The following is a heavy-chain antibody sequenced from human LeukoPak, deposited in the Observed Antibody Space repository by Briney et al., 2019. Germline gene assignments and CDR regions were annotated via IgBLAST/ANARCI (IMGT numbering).Heavy chain of an antibody. J-gene: IGHJ5*02. D-gene: IGHD1-14*01. CDR2: IYYSGST. CDR1: GGSISGYY. Sequence: PSETLSLTCTVSGGSISGYYWNWIRHPPGKGLEWIGYIYYSGSTNYNPSLKSRVTISVDTSKNRFSLKLSSVTAADTAVYYCARQSITRFDPWGQGTLVTVSS. CDR3: ARQSITRFDP. V-gene: IGHV4-59*08.